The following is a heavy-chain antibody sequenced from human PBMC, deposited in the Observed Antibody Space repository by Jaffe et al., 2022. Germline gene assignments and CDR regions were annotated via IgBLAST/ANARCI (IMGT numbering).Heavy chain of an antibody. CDR2: IYHSGST. Sequence: QVQLQESGPGLVKPSETLSLTCAVSGYSISSGYYWGWIRQPPGKGLEWIGSIYHSGSTYYNPSLKSRVTISVDTSKNQFSLKLSSVTAADTAVYYCARDSSRDSNLMGFDYWGQGTLVTVSS. D-gene: IGHD3-22*01. CDR1: GYSISSGYY. V-gene: IGHV4-38-2*02. CDR3: ARDSSRDSNLMGFDY. J-gene: IGHJ4*02.